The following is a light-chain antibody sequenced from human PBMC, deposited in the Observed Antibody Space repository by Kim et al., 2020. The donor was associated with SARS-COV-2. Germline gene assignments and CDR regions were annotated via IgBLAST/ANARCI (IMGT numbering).Light chain of an antibody. CDR1: QTISNS. V-gene: IGKV1-5*03. Sequence: DIQMTQSPSTLAASVGDRVTVTCRASQTISNSLAWYQLKPGKAPKVLIYKASTLQSGVPSRFSGSGYGTEFTLTISSLQPDDFAIYYCKQYNGYSRTFGQGTKVDIK. J-gene: IGKJ1*01. CDR2: KAS. CDR3: KQYNGYSRT.